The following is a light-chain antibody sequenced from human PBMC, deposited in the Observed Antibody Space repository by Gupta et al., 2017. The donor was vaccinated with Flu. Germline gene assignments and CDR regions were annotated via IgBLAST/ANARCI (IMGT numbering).Light chain of an antibody. CDR3: QQRSNWPPGFT. CDR1: QSVSSY. Sequence: TLSLSPGERATLSCRASQSVSSYLAWYQQKPGQAPRLLIYDASNRATGIPARFSGSGSGTDFTLTISSLEPEDFAVYYCQQRSNWPPGFTFGQGTRLEIK. J-gene: IGKJ5*01. CDR2: DAS. V-gene: IGKV3-11*01.